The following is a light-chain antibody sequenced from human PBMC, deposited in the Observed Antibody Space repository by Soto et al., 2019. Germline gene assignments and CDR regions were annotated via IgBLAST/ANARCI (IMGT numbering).Light chain of an antibody. CDR3: QKYNSAPQFT. V-gene: IGKV1-27*01. J-gene: IGKJ3*01. CDR1: QGISNY. Sequence: DIQMTQSPSSLSASVGDRVTITCRASQGISNYLAWYQQKPGKVPKLLIYAASTLQSGVPSRFSGSGSGTDFTLTISSLQTEDVATAYCQKYNSAPQFTFGPGTKVDIK. CDR2: AAS.